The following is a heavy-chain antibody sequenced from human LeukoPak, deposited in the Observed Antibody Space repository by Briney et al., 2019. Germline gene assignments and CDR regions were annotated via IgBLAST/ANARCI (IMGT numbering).Heavy chain of an antibody. Sequence: PGGSLRLSCAASGFTVSNNFMTWVRQAPGKGPECVSVIYSGGNTYYADSVKGRFTISRDNSKNTLYLQMNSLRAEDTAVYYCAREHMVRGVINRWGQGALVTVSS. D-gene: IGHD3-10*01. CDR1: GFTVSNNF. V-gene: IGHV3-66*01. CDR3: AREHMVRGVINR. CDR2: IYSGGNT. J-gene: IGHJ4*02.